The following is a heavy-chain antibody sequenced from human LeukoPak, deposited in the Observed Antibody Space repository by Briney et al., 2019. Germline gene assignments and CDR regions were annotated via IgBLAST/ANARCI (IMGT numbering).Heavy chain of an antibody. CDR3: ARGDIVVVPAANGIYYYMDV. V-gene: IGHV4-34*01. Sequence: SPETLSLTCAVYGGSFSGYYWSWIRPSPGKGLEWIGEINHSGSTTYNPSLKCRATLSVATSKTQFSLKLSSVTAADTALYYCARGDIVVVPAANGIYYYMDVWGKGTTVTVSS. D-gene: IGHD2-2*01. CDR1: GGSFSGYY. CDR2: INHSGST. J-gene: IGHJ6*03.